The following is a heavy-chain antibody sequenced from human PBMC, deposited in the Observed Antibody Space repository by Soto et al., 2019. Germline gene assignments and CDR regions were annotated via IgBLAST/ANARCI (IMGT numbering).Heavy chain of an antibody. CDR3: GRIPRYSFPTSDPLDN. V-gene: IGHV1-69*08. Sequence: QVHLLQSGPEMKKPGSSVTVSCKASGGTFNTYTFSWVRRAPGQGLEWMGSIIPIFGTANYAPRFQGRLSITADQYATTTYMELTSLTSEDTAFYYCGRIPRYSFPTSDPLDNWGQGTLVTVSS. J-gene: IGHJ4*02. CDR2: IIPIFGTA. CDR1: GGTFNTYT. D-gene: IGHD5-18*01.